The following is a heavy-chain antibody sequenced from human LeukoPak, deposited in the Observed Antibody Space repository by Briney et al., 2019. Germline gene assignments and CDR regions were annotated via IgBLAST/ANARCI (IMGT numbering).Heavy chain of an antibody. CDR1: GFTFSDYY. Sequence: GGSLRLSCAASGFTFSDYYMDWIRQAPGKGLEWVSYISIRGATIYYADSVRGRFTISRDNAKNSLFLQMNSLRAEDTAVYLCARAPYDILTGYDYWGQGTLVTVSS. J-gene: IGHJ4*02. V-gene: IGHV3-11*01. CDR2: ISIRGATI. D-gene: IGHD3-9*01. CDR3: ARAPYDILTGYDY.